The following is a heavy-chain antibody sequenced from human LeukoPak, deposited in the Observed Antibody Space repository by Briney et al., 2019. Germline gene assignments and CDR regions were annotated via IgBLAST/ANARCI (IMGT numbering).Heavy chain of an antibody. Sequence: SETLSLTCAVYGGSFSGYYWSWIRQPPGKGLEWIGEINHSGRTNYNPSLKSRVTMSVDTSKNQFSLVLSPVTAADTAVYYCARDHSHSTGWRGQLCIDPWGPGTLVTVSS. CDR1: GGSFSGYY. D-gene: IGHD6-19*01. CDR3: ARDHSHSTGWRGQLCIDP. V-gene: IGHV4-34*01. J-gene: IGHJ5*02. CDR2: INHSGRT.